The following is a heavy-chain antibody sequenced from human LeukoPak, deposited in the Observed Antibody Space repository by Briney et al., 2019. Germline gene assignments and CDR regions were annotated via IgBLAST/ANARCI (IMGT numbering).Heavy chain of an antibody. CDR3: ARAPRDFDRLLYFDY. V-gene: IGHV3-74*01. D-gene: IGHD3-9*01. Sequence: GGSLRLSCAASGFTFSSYWMHWVRQAPGKGLVWVSRITSDGSSTNYADSVKGRFTISRDNAKNTLYLQMNSLRAEDTAVYYCARAPRDFDRLLYFDYWGQGTLVTVSS. CDR1: GFTFSSYW. J-gene: IGHJ4*02. CDR2: ITSDGSST.